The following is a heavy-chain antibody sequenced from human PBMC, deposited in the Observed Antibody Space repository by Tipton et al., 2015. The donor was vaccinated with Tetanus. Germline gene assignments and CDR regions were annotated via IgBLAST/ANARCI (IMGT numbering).Heavy chain of an antibody. V-gene: IGHV4-4*07. J-gene: IGHJ4*02. CDR2: IYPSGST. CDR1: GVSISSYY. Sequence: TLSLTCTVSGVSISSYYWSWIRQPAGKGLEWIGLIYPSGSTDYNPSLTSRVTMSVDTSKKQFSLKLTSLTAADTAVYYCARSQPSQPSTVGCFDYWGPGTLVTVSS. CDR3: ARSQPSQPSTVGCFDY. D-gene: IGHD4-11*01.